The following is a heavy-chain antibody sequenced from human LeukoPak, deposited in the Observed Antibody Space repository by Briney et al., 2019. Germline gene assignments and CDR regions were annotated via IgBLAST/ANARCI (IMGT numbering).Heavy chain of an antibody. CDR3: ARFGSGWHYFDY. CDR1: GSMYNYY. J-gene: IGHJ4*02. D-gene: IGHD6-19*01. V-gene: IGHV4-59*12. Sequence: SETLSLTCTVSGSMYNYYWSWIRQPPGKGLEWIGYIHYNGITNYNPSLKSRVTISVDTSKNQFSLKLSSVTAADTAVYYCARFGSGWHYFDYWGQGTLVTVSS. CDR2: IHYNGIT.